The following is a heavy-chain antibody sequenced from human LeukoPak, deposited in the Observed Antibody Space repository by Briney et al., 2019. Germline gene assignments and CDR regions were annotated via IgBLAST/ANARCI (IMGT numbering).Heavy chain of an antibody. CDR3: ARGWELLDAFDI. CDR1: GGSISSYY. V-gene: IGHV4-59*01. Sequence: PSETLSLTCTVSGGSISSYYWSWIRQPPGKGMEWIGYIYYSGSTNYNPSLKSRVTISVDTSKNQFSLKLRSVTAPDTAVYYCARGWELLDAFDIWGQGTMVTVSS. D-gene: IGHD1-26*01. CDR2: IYYSGST. J-gene: IGHJ3*02.